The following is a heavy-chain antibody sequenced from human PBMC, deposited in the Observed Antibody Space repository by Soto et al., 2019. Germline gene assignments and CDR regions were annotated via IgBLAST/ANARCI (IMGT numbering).Heavy chain of an antibody. J-gene: IGHJ6*02. CDR2: LYTEGTT. V-gene: IGHV3-53*01. CDR3: VRPRPSGENYGMDV. CDR1: GLTVSHNY. D-gene: IGHD3-16*01. Sequence: LXLSCVASGLTVSHNYMAWVRKAPEMGLEWVSILYTEGTTYYADSVKGRFTISRDSSKNTLFLQMDSLRAEDTAVYYCVRPRPSGENYGMDVWGQGTTVTAP.